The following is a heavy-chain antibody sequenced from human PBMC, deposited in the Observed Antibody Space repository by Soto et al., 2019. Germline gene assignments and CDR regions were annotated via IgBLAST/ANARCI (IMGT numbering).Heavy chain of an antibody. CDR2: IKKDGSEK. D-gene: IGHD6-19*01. Sequence: GFLRLSCEASGFTFSSYWMHWVRQAPGKGLEWVAIIKKDGSEKRYVDSVKGRFAISRDNAKNTLYLQMNGPRAEDTAVYYCAGGSGWLIDYWGRGTLVTVSS. V-gene: IGHV3-7*03. J-gene: IGHJ4*02. CDR1: GFTFSSYW. CDR3: AGGSGWLIDY.